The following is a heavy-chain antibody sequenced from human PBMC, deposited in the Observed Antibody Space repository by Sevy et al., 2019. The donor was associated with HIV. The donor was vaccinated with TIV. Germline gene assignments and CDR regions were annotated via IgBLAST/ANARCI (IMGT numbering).Heavy chain of an antibody. V-gene: IGHV1-18*01. CDR1: GYTFTSYG. CDR2: ISAYNGNT. J-gene: IGHJ6*02. CDR3: ARDASVSGAYCSSTSCYSSGMDV. Sequence: ASVKVSCKASGYTFTSYGISWVRQAPGQGLEWMGWISAYNGNTNYAQKLQGRVTMTTDTSTSTAYMELRSLRSDDTAVYYCARDASVSGAYCSSTSCYSSGMDVWGQGTTVTVSS. D-gene: IGHD2-2*01.